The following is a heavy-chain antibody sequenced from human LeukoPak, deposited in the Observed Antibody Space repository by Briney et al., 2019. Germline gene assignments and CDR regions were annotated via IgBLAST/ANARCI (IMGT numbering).Heavy chain of an antibody. CDR3: ARDLVVATGPDY. V-gene: IGHV3-74*01. CDR1: GFTFSSYA. D-gene: IGHD5-12*01. CDR2: INNDGSST. J-gene: IGHJ4*02. Sequence: PGGSLRLSCAASGFTFSSYAMSWVRQAPGKGLEWVSRINNDGSSTNYADSVKGRFTISRDNAKNTLYLQVNSLRAEDTAVYYCARDLVVATGPDYWGQGTLVTVSS.